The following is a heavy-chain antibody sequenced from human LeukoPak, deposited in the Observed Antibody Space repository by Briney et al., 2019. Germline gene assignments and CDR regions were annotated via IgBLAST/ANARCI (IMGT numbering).Heavy chain of an antibody. CDR3: AKDPAFYGMDV. J-gene: IGHJ6*02. V-gene: IGHV3-30*18. Sequence: EGSLRLSCAASGFTFSTYGMHWVRQAPGKGLEWVALISFDGSDKYYADSVKGRFTISRDNSKNTLYLQMNTLRAEDTAVYYCAKDPAFYGMDVWGQGTTVTVSS. CDR2: ISFDGSDK. D-gene: IGHD3-3*02. CDR1: GFTFSTYG.